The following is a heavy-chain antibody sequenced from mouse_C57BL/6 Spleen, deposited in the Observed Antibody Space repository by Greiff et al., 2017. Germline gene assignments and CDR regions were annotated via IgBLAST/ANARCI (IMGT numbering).Heavy chain of an antibody. V-gene: IGHV8-8*01. Sequence: QVTLKVCGPGILQPSQPLSLTCSFSGFSLSTFGMGVGWIRQPSGKGLEWLAHIWWDDDKYYNPALKSRLTISKDTSKNQVFLKIANVDTADTATYYCARHYYGSSYWYFDVWGTGTTVTVSS. CDR2: IWWDDDK. J-gene: IGHJ1*03. CDR3: ARHYYGSSYWYFDV. D-gene: IGHD1-1*01. CDR1: GFSLSTFGMG.